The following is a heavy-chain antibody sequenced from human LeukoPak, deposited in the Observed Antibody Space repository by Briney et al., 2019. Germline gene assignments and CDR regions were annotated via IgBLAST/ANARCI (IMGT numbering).Heavy chain of an antibody. Sequence: SETLSLTCAVYGGSFSGYYWTWIRQPPGKGLEWIGEINHSGSTNYNPSLKSRVTISIDTSKNQFSLRLSSVTAADTAVYYCARGLAAIVYGDYHHNYFDYWGQGTLVTVSS. D-gene: IGHD4-17*01. CDR1: GGSFSGYY. J-gene: IGHJ4*02. CDR2: INHSGST. V-gene: IGHV4-34*01. CDR3: ARGLAAIVYGDYHHNYFDY.